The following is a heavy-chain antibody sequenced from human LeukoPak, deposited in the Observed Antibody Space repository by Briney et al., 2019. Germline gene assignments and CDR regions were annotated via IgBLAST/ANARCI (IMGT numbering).Heavy chain of an antibody. CDR2: ISSSGSTI. Sequence: PGGSLRLSCAASGFTFSSYEMNWVRQAPGEGLEWVSYISSSGSTIYYADSVKGRFTISRDNAKNSLYLQMNSLRAEDTAVYYCARDLDGGWLLYFDYWGQGTLVTVSS. V-gene: IGHV3-48*03. CDR1: GFTFSSYE. J-gene: IGHJ4*02. D-gene: IGHD6-19*01. CDR3: ARDLDGGWLLYFDY.